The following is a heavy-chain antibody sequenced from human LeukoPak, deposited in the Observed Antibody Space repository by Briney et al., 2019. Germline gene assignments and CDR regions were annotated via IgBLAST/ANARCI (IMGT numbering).Heavy chain of an antibody. CDR3: ARGEGTMIVVVTPFDY. J-gene: IGHJ4*02. V-gene: IGHV3-11*01. D-gene: IGHD3-22*01. CDR1: GFTFRDYY. Sequence: SGGSLRLSCAASGFTFRDYYMSWIRQAPGKGLEWVSYISSSGSTIYYADSVKGRFTISRDNAKNSLYLQMNSLRAEDTAVYYCARGEGTMIVVVTPFDYWGQGTLVTVSS. CDR2: ISSSGSTI.